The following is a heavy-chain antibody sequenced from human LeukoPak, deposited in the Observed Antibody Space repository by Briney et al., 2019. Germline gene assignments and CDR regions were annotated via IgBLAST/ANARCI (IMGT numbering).Heavy chain of an antibody. CDR2: IKSKTDGGTT. V-gene: IGHV3-15*01. J-gene: IGHJ6*03. CDR1: GFTVSSNY. D-gene: IGHD3-22*01. CDR3: TTVDDSSGYHHRRYYYYYMDV. Sequence: GGSLRLSCAASGFTVSSNYMSWVRQAPGKGLEWVGRIKSKTDGGTTDYAAPVKGRFTISRDDSKNTLYLQMNSLKTEDTAVYYCTTVDDSSGYHHRRYYYYYMDVWGKGTTVTVSS.